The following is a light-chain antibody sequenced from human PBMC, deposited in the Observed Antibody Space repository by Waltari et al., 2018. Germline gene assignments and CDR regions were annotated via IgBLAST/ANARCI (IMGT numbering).Light chain of an antibody. CDR3: LQYNTYWM. CDR1: QSISFW. CDR2: AAS. V-gene: IGKV1-5*01. Sequence: DIQMAQSPSTLSASVGDRVTITCRASQSISFWLAWYQQKPGKAPKLLITAASRLESGVPSRFSGRGSGTEFALTISSLQPDDFATYYCLQYNTYWMFGQGTKVEIK. J-gene: IGKJ1*01.